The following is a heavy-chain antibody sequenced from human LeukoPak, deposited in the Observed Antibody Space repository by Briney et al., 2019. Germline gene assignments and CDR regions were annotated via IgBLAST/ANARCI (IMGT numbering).Heavy chain of an antibody. D-gene: IGHD1-14*01. Sequence: GGSLRLSCAASGFIFSRYDMPWVRRTTGKGLEWVSRIGIAGDTNYSGSVKGRFTISRENAKSSLYLQMNSLTVGDTAMYYCTRGQPGGFDIWGQGTLVTVSS. CDR1: GFIFSRYD. V-gene: IGHV3-13*01. CDR2: IGIAGDT. J-gene: IGHJ3*02. CDR3: TRGQPGGFDI.